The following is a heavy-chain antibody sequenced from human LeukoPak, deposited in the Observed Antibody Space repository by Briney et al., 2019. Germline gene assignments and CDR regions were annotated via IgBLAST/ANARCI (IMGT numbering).Heavy chain of an antibody. CDR3: ARVRSGYSHENYFDY. J-gene: IGHJ4*02. V-gene: IGHV3-48*03. D-gene: IGHD5-18*01. CDR1: GFTFSNYE. Sequence: GGSLRLSCAASGFTFSNYEMNWVRQAPGKGLQWVSYISGSGSTIYYADSVKGRFTISRDNAKDSLYLQMNSLRAEDTAVYYCARVRSGYSHENYFDYWGQGTLVTVSS. CDR2: ISGSGSTI.